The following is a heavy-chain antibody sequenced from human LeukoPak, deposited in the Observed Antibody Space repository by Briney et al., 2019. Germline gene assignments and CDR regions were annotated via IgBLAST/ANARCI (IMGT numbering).Heavy chain of an antibody. V-gene: IGHV4-4*07. CDR3: ARGGGYCSSSANCYGNWFDP. CDR2: IYTSGTT. J-gene: IGHJ5*02. Sequence: PSETLSLTCTVSGGSISGYYWSWIRQTAGKGLEWIGRIYTSGTTNYNPSLKSRVTMSVDTSKNQFSLKLTSVTAADTAVYYCARGGGYCSSSANCYGNWFDPWGQGTLVTVSP. CDR1: GGSISGYY. D-gene: IGHD2-2*01.